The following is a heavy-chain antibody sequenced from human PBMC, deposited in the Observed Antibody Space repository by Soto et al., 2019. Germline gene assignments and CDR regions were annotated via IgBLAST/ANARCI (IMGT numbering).Heavy chain of an antibody. CDR2: IYYSGST. CDR3: ARTYCSGGSCYDY. J-gene: IGHJ4*02. D-gene: IGHD2-15*01. CDR1: GGSISSYY. V-gene: IGHV4-59*01. Sequence: SETLSLTCTVSGGSISSYYWSWIRQPPGKGLEWIGYIYYSGSTNYNPSLKSRVTISVDTSKNQFSLKLSSVTAADTAVYYCARTYCSGGSCYDYWGQGTLVTVSS.